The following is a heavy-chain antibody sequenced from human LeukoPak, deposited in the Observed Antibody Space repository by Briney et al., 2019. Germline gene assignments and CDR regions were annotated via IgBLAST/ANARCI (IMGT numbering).Heavy chain of an antibody. J-gene: IGHJ3*02. CDR2: IIPIFGTA. D-gene: IGHD2-15*01. CDR3: AKVVTATGWYAFDI. Sequence: SVKVSCKASGYTFTSYDINWVRQAPGQGLEWMGGIIPIFGTANYAQKFQGRVTITADKSTSTAYMELRSLRSEDTAVYYCAKVVTATGWYAFDIWGQGTMVTVSS. V-gene: IGHV1-69*06. CDR1: GYTFTSYD.